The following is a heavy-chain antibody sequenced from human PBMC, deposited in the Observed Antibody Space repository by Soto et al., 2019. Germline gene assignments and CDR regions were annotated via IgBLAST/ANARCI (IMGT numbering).Heavy chain of an antibody. CDR1: GGSISSYY. Sequence: SETLSLTCTVSGGSISSYYWSWIRQPPGKGLEWIGYIYYSGSTNYNPSLKSRVTISVDTSMNQFSLKLSSVTAADTAVYYCASFCGYLKAVVYWGQGTLVTVSS. D-gene: IGHD5-12*01. CDR2: IYYSGST. J-gene: IGHJ4*02. V-gene: IGHV4-59*01. CDR3: ASFCGYLKAVVY.